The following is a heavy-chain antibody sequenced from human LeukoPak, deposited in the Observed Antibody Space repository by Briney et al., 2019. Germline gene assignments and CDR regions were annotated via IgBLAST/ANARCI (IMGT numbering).Heavy chain of an antibody. CDR3: ARDRDVDDFDY. CDR2: MSYSGKI. J-gene: IGHJ4*01. CDR1: GDSITKKNFF. D-gene: IGHD2-15*01. Sequence: SETLSLTCTISGDSITKKNFFWGWIRQPPGKGLEWIVSMSYSGKIYYNPSLKSRVSISIDTSKNQLSLKLNSVTAADMAMYHCARDRDVDDFDYWGRGTLVIVSS. V-gene: IGHV4-39*07.